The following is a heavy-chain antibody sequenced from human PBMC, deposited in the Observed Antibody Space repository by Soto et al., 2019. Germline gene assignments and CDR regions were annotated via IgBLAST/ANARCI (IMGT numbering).Heavy chain of an antibody. CDR2: ISDDGSNT. CDR1: GFTFSKYT. J-gene: IGHJ4*02. V-gene: IGHV3-30-3*01. CDR3: AREVYYDFWSGFNTHPYYFDD. Sequence: QVQLVESGGGVVQPGRSLRLSCAASGFTFSKYTMHWVRQAPGKGLEWGAAISDDGSNTYYADSVKGRFTISRDNSKNTLYLQMNSLSNEDTAVHYCAREVYYDFWSGFNTHPYYFDDWGQGTLVTVSS. D-gene: IGHD3-3*01.